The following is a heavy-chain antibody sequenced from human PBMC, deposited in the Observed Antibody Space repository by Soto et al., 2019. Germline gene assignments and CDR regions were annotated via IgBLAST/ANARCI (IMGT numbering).Heavy chain of an antibody. V-gene: IGHV4-39*01. CDR3: ARYHIAARPDLDY. D-gene: IGHD6-6*01. Sequence: PSETLSLTCTVSGGSFSSSTYYWGWIRQPPGKGLEWIGSIYNSGSTYYNPSLKSRVTISADTSKNQFSLKLTSVTAADTAVYYRARYHIAARPDLDYWGQGTLVTVSS. J-gene: IGHJ4*02. CDR1: GGSFSSSTYY. CDR2: IYNSGST.